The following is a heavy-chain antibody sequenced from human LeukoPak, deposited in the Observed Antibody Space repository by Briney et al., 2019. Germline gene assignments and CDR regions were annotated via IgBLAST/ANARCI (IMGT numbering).Heavy chain of an antibody. V-gene: IGHV3-11*01. CDR1: GFTFSDYY. CDR2: ISSSGATI. CDR3: ARGDCISTSCSSGHFAY. J-gene: IGHJ4*02. Sequence: GGSLRLSCAASGFTFSDYYMTWIRQAPGKGLEWVSYISSSGATIYYADSVKGRFTISRDNAKNSLYLQMNSLRAEDTAVYYCARGDCISTSCSSGHFAYWGQGTLVTVSS. D-gene: IGHD2-2*01.